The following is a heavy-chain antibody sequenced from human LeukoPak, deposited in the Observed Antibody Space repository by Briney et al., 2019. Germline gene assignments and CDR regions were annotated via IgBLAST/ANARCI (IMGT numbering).Heavy chain of an antibody. CDR2: IYSGGST. J-gene: IGHJ3*02. Sequence: GGSLRLSCAASEFSVGSNYMTWVRQAPGKGLEWVSLIYSGGSTYYADSVKGRFTISRDNSKNTLYLQMNSLRAEDTAVYYCARAKYDSSGYYYSGFDIWGQGTMVTVSS. V-gene: IGHV3-66*01. D-gene: IGHD3-22*01. CDR3: ARAKYDSSGYYYSGFDI. CDR1: EFSVGSNY.